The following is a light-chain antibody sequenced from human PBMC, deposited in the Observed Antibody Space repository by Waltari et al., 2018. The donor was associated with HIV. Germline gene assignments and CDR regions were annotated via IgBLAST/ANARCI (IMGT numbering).Light chain of an antibody. Sequence: QSVLTQPPSASETPGQRVTISCSGSSSNIGRNTVAWFQQLPGTAPKLLIYSNNQRPSGVPDRFSGSKSGTSASLAISGLQSEDEADYYCAAWDDSLNGYVFGTGTKVTVL. V-gene: IGLV1-44*01. CDR2: SNN. CDR3: AAWDDSLNGYV. J-gene: IGLJ1*01. CDR1: SSNIGRNT.